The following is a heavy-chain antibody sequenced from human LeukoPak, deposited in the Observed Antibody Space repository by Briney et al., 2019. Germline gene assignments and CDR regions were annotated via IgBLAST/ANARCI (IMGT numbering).Heavy chain of an antibody. V-gene: IGHV4-38-2*01. CDR3: ARSHSVWTSFDY. CDR2: IYHSGST. CDR1: GYSISSAYY. D-gene: IGHD3/OR15-3a*01. Sequence: SETLSLTCAVSGYSISSAYYWCWIRQPPGKGLEWIGSIYHSGSTYYNPSLKSRVTISVDTSRNQFSLKLSSVTAADTAVYYCARSHSVWTSFDYWGQGTLVTVSS. J-gene: IGHJ4*02.